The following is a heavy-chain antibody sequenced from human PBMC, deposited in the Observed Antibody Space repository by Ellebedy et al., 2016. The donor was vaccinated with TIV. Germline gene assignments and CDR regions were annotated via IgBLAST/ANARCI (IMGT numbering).Heavy chain of an antibody. CDR2: IYYSGST. J-gene: IGHJ3*02. CDR1: GVPISPGDYY. V-gene: IGHV4-30-4*01. CDR3: ARGGVDRPHALDI. Sequence: MPSETLSLTCTVSGVPISPGDYYCLWIRQPPGKGLALLGYIYYSGSTFYNPSLKSRLTISLDTSKNHLSLKLSSVTAADTAMYYCARGGVDRPHALDIWGQGTVVTVSS. D-gene: IGHD3-10*01.